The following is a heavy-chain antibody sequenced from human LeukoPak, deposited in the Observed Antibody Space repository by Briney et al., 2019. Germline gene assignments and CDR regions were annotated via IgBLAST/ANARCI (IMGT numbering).Heavy chain of an antibody. Sequence: SETLSLTCTVSGGSISGYYWSWIRQSPGKGLEWIGNFFYSGSTNYNPSLKSRLTISGDTSKTHLSLRLSSVTAADPAVYYCARDLIFIAGAGRTYSDAFSISGLRTMVTVSS. CDR3: ARDLIFIAGAGRTYSDAFSI. CDR1: GGSISGYY. D-gene: IGHD6-13*01. J-gene: IGHJ3*02. V-gene: IGHV4-59*01. CDR2: FFYSGST.